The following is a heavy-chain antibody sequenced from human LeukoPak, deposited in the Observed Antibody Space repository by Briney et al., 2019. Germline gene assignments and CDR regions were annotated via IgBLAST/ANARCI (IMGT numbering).Heavy chain of an antibody. CDR2: IKSKTDGGTT. D-gene: IGHD3-22*01. CDR1: GFTFSNAW. V-gene: IGHV3-15*01. Sequence: GGSLRLSCAASGFTFSNAWMSWVRQAPGKGLEWVGRIKSKTDGGTTDYAAPVKGRFTISRDDSKNTLYLQMNSLKTEDTAVYYCTTKFYDSSGYYYGFDYWGQGTLVTVSS. J-gene: IGHJ4*02. CDR3: TTKFYDSSGYYYGFDY.